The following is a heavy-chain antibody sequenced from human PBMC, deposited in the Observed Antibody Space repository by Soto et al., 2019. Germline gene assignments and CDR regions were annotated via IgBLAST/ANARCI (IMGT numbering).Heavy chain of an antibody. V-gene: IGHV5-51*01. Sequence: PGESLKISCKGSGYSFTSYWIGWVRQMPGKGLEWMGIIYPGDSDTRYSPSFQGQVTISADKSISTAYLQLSSLKASDTAMYYCARQPAAGYYYYGMDVWGQGTTVTV. D-gene: IGHD6-13*01. CDR2: IYPGDSDT. CDR1: GYSFTSYW. J-gene: IGHJ6*02. CDR3: ARQPAAGYYYYGMDV.